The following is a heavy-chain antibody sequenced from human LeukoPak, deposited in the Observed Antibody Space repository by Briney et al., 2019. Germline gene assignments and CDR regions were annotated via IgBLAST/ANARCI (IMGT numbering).Heavy chain of an antibody. CDR1: GFTFSNYA. CDR3: AKDFVVVPGLVNYFDS. V-gene: IGHV3-23*01. D-gene: IGHD2-2*01. J-gene: IGHJ4*02. CDR2: IGGSGGDT. Sequence: GGSLRLSCAASGFTFSNYAMNWVRQAPGKGLEWVSVIGGSGGDTYYADSVKGRFTISRDNSKNRLYLRMNSLRAEDTALYYCAKDFVVVPGLVNYFDSWGQGTLVTVSS.